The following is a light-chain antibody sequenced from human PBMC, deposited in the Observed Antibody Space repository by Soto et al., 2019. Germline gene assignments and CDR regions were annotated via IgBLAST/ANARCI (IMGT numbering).Light chain of an antibody. CDR1: QSVRSSH. J-gene: IGKJ4*01. CDR2: GAS. V-gene: IGKV3-20*01. Sequence: EIVLTQSPGTLSLSPGERATLSCRASQSVRSSHLAWYQQMPDQAPRLLIYGASNRATGIPDRFSGSGSGTDFTLTISRLEPEDFAVYYCQQYSSSPLTFGGGTKVEIK. CDR3: QQYSSSPLT.